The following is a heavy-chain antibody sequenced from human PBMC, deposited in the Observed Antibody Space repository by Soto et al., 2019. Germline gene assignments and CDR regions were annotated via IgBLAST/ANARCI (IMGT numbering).Heavy chain of an antibody. D-gene: IGHD5-18*01. Sequence: QVQLQQWGAGLLKPSETLSLTCAVYGGSFSGYYWSWIRQPPGKGLEWIGESNQRGSTNYNPSLKSRVTISVDTSKNQFSLKLNSVTAADTAVYYCARALGYTYGHLPIDFWGQGTLLTVSS. J-gene: IGHJ4*02. CDR1: GGSFSGYY. CDR2: SNQRGST. V-gene: IGHV4-34*01. CDR3: ARALGYTYGHLPIDF.